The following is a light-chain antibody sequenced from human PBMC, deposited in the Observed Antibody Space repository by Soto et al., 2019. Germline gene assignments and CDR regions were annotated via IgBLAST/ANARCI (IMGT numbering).Light chain of an antibody. J-gene: IGLJ2*01. V-gene: IGLV7-43*01. CDR2: STS. CDR1: TGAVTSGYY. CDR3: LIYYGGAQV. Sequence: QAVVTQEPSLTVSPGGTVTLTCASSTGAVTSGYYPNWFQQKPGQAPRALIYSTSNKHSWTPARFSGSLLGGKAALTLSGVQPEDEADFLIYYGGAQVFGGGTKLTVL.